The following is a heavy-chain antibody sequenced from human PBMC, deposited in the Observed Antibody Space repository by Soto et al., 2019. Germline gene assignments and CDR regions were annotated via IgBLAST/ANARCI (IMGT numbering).Heavy chain of an antibody. J-gene: IGHJ4*02. Sequence: ASVKVSGNASVATFSSYAISCGGHAPGQGLEWMGGIIPIFGTANYAQKFQVRVTITAAESTSTAYMELSSLRSEDTAVYYCARDPGGRQLVPDYWGQGTM. CDR2: IIPIFGTA. D-gene: IGHD6-6*01. CDR3: ARDPGGRQLVPDY. CDR1: VATFSSYA. V-gene: IGHV1-69*13.